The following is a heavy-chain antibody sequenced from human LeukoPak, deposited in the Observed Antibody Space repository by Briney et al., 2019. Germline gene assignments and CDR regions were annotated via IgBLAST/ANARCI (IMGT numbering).Heavy chain of an antibody. D-gene: IGHD6-13*01. CDR1: GYSISSGYY. Sequence: SETLSLTCTVSGYSISSGYYWGWIRQPPGKGLEWIGSIYHSGSTYYNPSLKSRVTISVDTSKNQFSLKLSSVTAADTAVYYCARAKGSWHKNWFDPWGQGTLVTVSS. CDR3: ARAKGSWHKNWFDP. CDR2: IYHSGST. J-gene: IGHJ5*02. V-gene: IGHV4-38-2*02.